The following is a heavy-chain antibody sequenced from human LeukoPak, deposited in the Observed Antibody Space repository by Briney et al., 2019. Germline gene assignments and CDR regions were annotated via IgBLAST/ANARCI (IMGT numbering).Heavy chain of an antibody. CDR3: ATKAGIAAAGIDWDYYYYYMDV. D-gene: IGHD6-13*01. V-gene: IGHV4-38-2*02. Sequence: PSETLSLTCTVSGYSISSGYYWGWIRQPPGKGLEWIGSIYHSGSTYYNPSLKSRVTISVDTSKNQFSLKLSSVTAADTAVYYCATKAGIAAAGIDWDYYYYYMDVWGKGTTVTVSS. J-gene: IGHJ6*03. CDR2: IYHSGST. CDR1: GYSISSGYY.